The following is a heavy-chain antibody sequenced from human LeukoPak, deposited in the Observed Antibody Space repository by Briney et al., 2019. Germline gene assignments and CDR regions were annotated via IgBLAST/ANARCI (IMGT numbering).Heavy chain of an antibody. V-gene: IGHV1-69*13. CDR3: ARARYYDILTGYSGNWFDP. Sequence: SVKVSCKASGYTFTSYGISWVRQAPGQGLEWMGGIIPIFGTANYAQKFQGRVTITADESTSTAYMELSSLRSEDTAVYYCARARYYDILTGYSGNWFDPWGQGTLVTVSS. CDR2: IIPIFGTA. J-gene: IGHJ5*02. CDR1: GYTFTSYG. D-gene: IGHD3-9*01.